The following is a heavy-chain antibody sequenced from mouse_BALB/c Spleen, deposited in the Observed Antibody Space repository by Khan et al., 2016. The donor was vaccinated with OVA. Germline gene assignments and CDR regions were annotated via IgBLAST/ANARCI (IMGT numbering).Heavy chain of an antibody. V-gene: IGHV1S41*01. D-gene: IGHD1-1*01. Sequence: DLVKPGASVKLSCKASGYTFTSYWINWIKQRPGQGLEWIGRIAPGSGSTYYNEMFKVKATLTVDTSSTTAYIQLSSLSFEDPAVYFSARENYYGSTCYAMDYWGQGTSVTVSS. CDR2: IAPGSGST. CDR3: ARENYYGSTCYAMDY. J-gene: IGHJ4*01. CDR1: GYTFTSYW.